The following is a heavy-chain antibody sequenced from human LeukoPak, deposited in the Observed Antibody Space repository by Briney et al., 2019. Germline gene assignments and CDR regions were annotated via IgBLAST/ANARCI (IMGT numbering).Heavy chain of an antibody. V-gene: IGHV3-7*01. D-gene: IGHD5-12*01. CDR2: MNQDGTKK. Sequence: GGSLRLSCAASEFTFSTYWMSWVRQAPGKGLEWVAIMNQDGTKKDYVDPVKGRFTISRDNTQNSLYLQMNSLRVEDTAVYYCARDSPPRYSGSQWQVWGQGTLVTVSS. CDR1: EFTFSTYW. CDR3: ARDSPPRYSGSQWQV. J-gene: IGHJ4*02.